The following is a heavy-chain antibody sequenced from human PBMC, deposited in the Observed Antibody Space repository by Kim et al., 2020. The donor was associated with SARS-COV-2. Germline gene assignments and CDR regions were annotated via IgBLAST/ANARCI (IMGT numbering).Heavy chain of an antibody. CDR3: ARRQRGDILTGYSAFDY. V-gene: IGHV5-51*01. Sequence: GESLKISCKGSGYSFTSYWIGWVRQMPGKGLEWMGIIYPGDSDTRYSPSFQGQVTISAVKSINTAYLQWSSLKASDTAMYYCARRQRGDILTGYSAFDYWGQGTLVTVSS. D-gene: IGHD3-9*01. J-gene: IGHJ4*02. CDR1: GYSFTSYW. CDR2: IYPGDSDT.